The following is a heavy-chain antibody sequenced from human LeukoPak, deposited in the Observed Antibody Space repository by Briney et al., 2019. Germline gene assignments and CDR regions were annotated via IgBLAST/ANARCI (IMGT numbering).Heavy chain of an antibody. CDR1: GYTFPNYG. J-gene: IGHJ4*02. V-gene: IGHV1-18*01. Sequence: GASVKVSCKASGYTFPNYGITWVRQAPGQGLEWMGWISVYNGNSKDAQKLQGRVTMTTDTSTSTAYMELRSPRSDDTAVYYCARDGDYCSSTSCYLKYWGQGTLVTVSS. D-gene: IGHD2-2*01. CDR3: ARDGDYCSSTSCYLKY. CDR2: ISVYNGNS.